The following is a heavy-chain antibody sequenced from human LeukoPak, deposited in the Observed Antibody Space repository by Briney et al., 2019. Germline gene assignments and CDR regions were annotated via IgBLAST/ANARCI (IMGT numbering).Heavy chain of an antibody. CDR2: MNPNSGNT. V-gene: IGHV1-8*01. CDR3: ARQGARDGYNYDY. Sequence: GASVKVSCKASGYTFTSYDINWVRQATGQGLEWMGWMNPNSGNTGYAQKFQGRVTMTRNTSISTAYMELSSLGSEDTAVYYCARQGARDGYNYDYWGQGTLVTVSS. CDR1: GYTFTSYD. D-gene: IGHD5-24*01. J-gene: IGHJ4*02.